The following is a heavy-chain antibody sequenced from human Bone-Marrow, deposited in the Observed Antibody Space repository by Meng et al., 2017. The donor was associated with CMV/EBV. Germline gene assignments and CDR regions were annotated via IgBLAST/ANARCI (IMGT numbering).Heavy chain of an antibody. CDR1: GYTFTSYG. CDR3: ARDRFRPHCSSTSCYRLEWFDP. CDR2: ISAYNGNT. D-gene: IGHD2-2*01. V-gene: IGHV1-18*01. Sequence: ASVKVSCKASGYTFTSYGISWVRQAPGQGLEWMGWISAYNGNTNYAQKLQGRVTMTTDTSMSTAYMELRSLRSDDTAVYYCARDRFRPHCSSTSCYRLEWFDPWGQGTLVTVSS. J-gene: IGHJ5*02.